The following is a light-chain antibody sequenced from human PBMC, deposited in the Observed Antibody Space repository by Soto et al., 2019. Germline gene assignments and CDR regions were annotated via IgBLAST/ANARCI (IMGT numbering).Light chain of an antibody. Sequence: QSALTQPASVSGSPGQSITISCTGTSSDVGAYNYVSWYQQHPGKVPRLMIFEVSNRPSGLSNRFSASKSGNTASLTISGLQAKDEADYYCSSYTRSNTWVFGGGTKLTVL. CDR3: SSYTRSNTWV. CDR1: SSDVGAYNY. V-gene: IGLV2-14*01. J-gene: IGLJ3*02. CDR2: EVS.